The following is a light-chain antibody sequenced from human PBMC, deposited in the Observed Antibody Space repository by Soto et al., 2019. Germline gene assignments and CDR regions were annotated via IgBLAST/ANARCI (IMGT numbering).Light chain of an antibody. J-gene: IGLJ1*01. Sequence: QSALTQPRSVSGSPGQSVTFSCIGTSSDIGTYNFVSWYQQNPGKAPKLLIYDVTKRPSGVPDRFSGSKSGNTASLTISGLQSEDEADYYCGSWDSSLSAYVFGTGTKLTVL. CDR2: DVT. CDR3: GSWDSSLSAYV. CDR1: SSDIGTYNF. V-gene: IGLV2-11*01.